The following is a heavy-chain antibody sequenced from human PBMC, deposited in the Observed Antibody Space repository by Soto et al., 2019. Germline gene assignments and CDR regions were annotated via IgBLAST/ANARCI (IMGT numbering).Heavy chain of an antibody. CDR3: ATSFYGLHHPYYYYYYMDV. Sequence: ASVKVSCKASGYTFTSYGISWVRQAPGQGLEWMGGISADDGNTNYAQKLQGRVTMTTDTSTDTAYMELSSLRSEDTAVYYCATSFYGLHHPYYYYYYMDVWGKGTTVTVSS. D-gene: IGHD4-17*01. CDR2: ISADDGNT. J-gene: IGHJ6*03. V-gene: IGHV1-18*01. CDR1: GYTFTSYG.